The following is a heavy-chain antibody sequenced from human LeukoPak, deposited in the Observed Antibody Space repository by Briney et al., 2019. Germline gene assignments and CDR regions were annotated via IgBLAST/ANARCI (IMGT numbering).Heavy chain of an antibody. CDR3: AREGGSGSSNWFDP. CDR1: GYTFTSYG. V-gene: IGHV7-4-1*02. J-gene: IGHJ5*02. D-gene: IGHD3-10*01. CDR2: INTNTGNP. Sequence: ASVKVSCKASGYTFTSYGISWVRQAPGQGLEWMGWINTNTGNPTYAQGFTGRFVFSLDTSVSTAYLQISSLKAEDTAVYYCAREGGSGSSNWFDPWGQGTLVTVSS.